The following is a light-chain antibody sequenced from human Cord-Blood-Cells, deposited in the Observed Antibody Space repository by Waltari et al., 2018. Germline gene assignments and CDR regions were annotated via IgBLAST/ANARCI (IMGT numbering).Light chain of an antibody. J-gene: IGLJ3*02. Sequence: QSALTQPASVSGSPGPSITISCTGTSSDVGGYNYVSWYQQHPGKAPKLMIYDVSNRPSGVSNRFSGSKSGNTASLTISGLQAEDEADYYCSSYTSSSTWVFGGGTKLTAL. CDR1: SSDVGGYNY. CDR3: SSYTSSSTWV. V-gene: IGLV2-14*03. CDR2: DVS.